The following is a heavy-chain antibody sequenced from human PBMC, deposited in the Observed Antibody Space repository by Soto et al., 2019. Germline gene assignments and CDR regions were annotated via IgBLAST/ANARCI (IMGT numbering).Heavy chain of an antibody. V-gene: IGHV4-30-4*01. Sequence: QVQLQESGPGLVKPSQTLSLTCTVSGGSISSGDYYWSWIRQPPGKGLEWIGYIYYSGSTYYNPSLKSRVTISVDTSKXXLXLXXSSATAADTAVYYFARGVPQFVTVVNSYYYYGMHVWGQGTTVTVSS. CDR2: IYYSGST. J-gene: IGHJ6*02. D-gene: IGHD2-15*01. CDR3: ARGVPQFVTVVNSYYYYGMHV. CDR1: GGSISSGDYY.